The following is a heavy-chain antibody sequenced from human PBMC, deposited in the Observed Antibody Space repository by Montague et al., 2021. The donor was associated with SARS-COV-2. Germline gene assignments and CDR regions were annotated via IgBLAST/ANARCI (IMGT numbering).Heavy chain of an antibody. J-gene: IGHJ4*02. V-gene: IGHV3-48*03. Sequence: SLRLSCAASGFSFSSYEMNWARQAPGKGLEWVSYISSSGSTIYYADSVKGRFTISRDNAKNSLYLQMNSLRAEDTAVYYCARVFAAVGAMDRNDYWGQGTLVTVSS. D-gene: IGHD1-26*01. CDR1: GFSFSSYE. CDR2: ISSSGSTI. CDR3: ARVFAAVGAMDRNDY.